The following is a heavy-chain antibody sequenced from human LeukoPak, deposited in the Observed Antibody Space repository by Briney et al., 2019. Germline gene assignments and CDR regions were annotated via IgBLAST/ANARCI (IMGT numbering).Heavy chain of an antibody. J-gene: IGHJ4*02. Sequence: SETLSLTCTVSGGSISSNSYYWGWIRQPPGKGLEWVGSIYYSGSTYYNPSLKSRVTISVDTSKNQFSLKLSSVTAADTAVYYCARVEYYYGSGSYPVYYFDYWGQGTLVTISS. V-gene: IGHV4-39*07. CDR3: ARVEYYYGSGSYPVYYFDY. CDR1: GGSISSNSYY. D-gene: IGHD3-10*01. CDR2: IYYSGST.